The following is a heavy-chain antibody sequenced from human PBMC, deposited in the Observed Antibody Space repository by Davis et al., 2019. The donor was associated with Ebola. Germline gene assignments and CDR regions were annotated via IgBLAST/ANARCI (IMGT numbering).Heavy chain of an antibody. Sequence: GESLKISCPASGFTFGDYAMSWVRQAPGKGLEWVGFIRSKAYGGTTEYAASVKGRFTISRDDSKSIAYLQMNSLKTEDTAVYYCTREADYRYCSSTSCYKLFDYWGQGTLVTVSS. V-gene: IGHV3-49*04. J-gene: IGHJ4*02. D-gene: IGHD2-2*02. CDR3: TREADYRYCSSTSCYKLFDY. CDR1: GFTFGDYA. CDR2: IRSKAYGGTT.